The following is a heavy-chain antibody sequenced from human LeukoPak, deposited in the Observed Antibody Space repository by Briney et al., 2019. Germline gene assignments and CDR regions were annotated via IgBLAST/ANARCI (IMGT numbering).Heavy chain of an antibody. Sequence: ASVKVSCKASGYTFTGNYMHWVRQAPGQGLEWMGWINPRTGDTHYTQKFQGRVTMTRDTSISTAYTELSRLRSDDTAVYYCAREPDWGINDACDIWGQGTMVTVSS. D-gene: IGHD7-27*01. CDR3: AREPDWGINDACDI. J-gene: IGHJ3*02. V-gene: IGHV1-2*02. CDR1: GYTFTGNY. CDR2: INPRTGDT.